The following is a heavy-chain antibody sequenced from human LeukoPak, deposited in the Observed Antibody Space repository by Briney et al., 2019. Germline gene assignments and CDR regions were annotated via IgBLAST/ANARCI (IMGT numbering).Heavy chain of an antibody. D-gene: IGHD3-22*01. V-gene: IGHV3-30*02. CDR3: ARWDSSGYYAFDI. Sequence: GGSLRLSCAASGFTFSSYGMHWVRQAPGKGLEWVAFIQYDGSNKYYADSVKGRFTISRDNSKNTQYLQMNNLRAEDTAVYYCARWDSSGYYAFDIWGQGTMVTVSS. J-gene: IGHJ3*02. CDR2: IQYDGSNK. CDR1: GFTFSSYG.